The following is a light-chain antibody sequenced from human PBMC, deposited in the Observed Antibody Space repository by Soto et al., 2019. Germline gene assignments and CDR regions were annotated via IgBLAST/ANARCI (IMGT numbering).Light chain of an antibody. Sequence: EIVMTQSPATLSLSPGEKATPSCSASQSVSNNLAWYEQKPGQAPRLLIYFASTQANGIPARFSGSGSGTEFTLTISSLQSEDSATYYCQHYNKWPLTFGGGNKVETK. CDR2: FAS. J-gene: IGKJ4*01. CDR3: QHYNKWPLT. CDR1: QSVSNN. V-gene: IGKV3-15*01.